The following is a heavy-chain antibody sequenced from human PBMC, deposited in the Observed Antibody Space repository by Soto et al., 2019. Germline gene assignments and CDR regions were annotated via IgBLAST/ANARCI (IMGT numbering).Heavy chain of an antibody. J-gene: IGHJ4*02. D-gene: IGHD3-22*01. V-gene: IGHV4-30-4*01. Sequence: SETLSLTCSVSGDSMNNGDYFWTWIRQTPGKGLQWIGYISYSGSTFYNPSLKTRLAMSVDTSKNQFSVRLRSVPAADTAVYYCARARAHFYESSGRLDLWGQGMLVTVSS. CDR1: GDSMNNGDYF. CDR2: ISYSGST. CDR3: ARARAHFYESSGRLDL.